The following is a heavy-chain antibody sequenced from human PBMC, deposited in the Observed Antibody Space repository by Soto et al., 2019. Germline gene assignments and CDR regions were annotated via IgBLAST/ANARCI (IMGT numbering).Heavy chain of an antibody. J-gene: IGHJ5*02. Sequence: SETLSLTCTVSGGSVRSGSSYWSWIRQPPGKGLEWIGYIYYTGSTNYNPSLRSRVTISVDTSKNQFSLKLSSVTAADTAVYYCAREKVLGAMLTTYNYLDPWGQGTLVTVSS. V-gene: IGHV4-61*01. D-gene: IGHD3-16*01. CDR2: IYYTGST. CDR3: AREKVLGAMLTTYNYLDP. CDR1: GGSVRSGSSY.